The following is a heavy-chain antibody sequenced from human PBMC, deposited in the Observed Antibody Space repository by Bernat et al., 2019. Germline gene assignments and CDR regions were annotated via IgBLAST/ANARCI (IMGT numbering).Heavy chain of an antibody. CDR1: GFTFSSYE. CDR3: ARDDYSYGYGGGNVYFDY. Sequence: EVQLVESGGGLVQPGGSLRLSCAASGFTFSSYEMNWVRQAPGKGLEWVSYISSSGSTIYYADSVKGRFTISRDNAKNSLYLQMNSLRAEDTAVYYCARDDYSYGYGGGNVYFDYWGQGTLVTVSS. J-gene: IGHJ4*02. CDR2: ISSSGSTI. D-gene: IGHD5-18*01. V-gene: IGHV3-48*03.